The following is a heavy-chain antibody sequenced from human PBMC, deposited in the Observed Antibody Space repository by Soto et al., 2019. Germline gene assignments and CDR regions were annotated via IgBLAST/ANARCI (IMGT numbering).Heavy chain of an antibody. CDR1: GGSISSGGYY. Sequence: SETLSLTCTVSGGSISSGGYYWSWIRQHPGKGLEWIGYIYYSGSTYYNPSLKSRVTISVDTSKNQFPLKLSSVTAADTAVYYCAAEGGSSGYYYDYWGQGTLVTVSS. J-gene: IGHJ4*02. CDR2: IYYSGST. D-gene: IGHD3-22*01. CDR3: AAEGGSSGYYYDY. V-gene: IGHV4-31*03.